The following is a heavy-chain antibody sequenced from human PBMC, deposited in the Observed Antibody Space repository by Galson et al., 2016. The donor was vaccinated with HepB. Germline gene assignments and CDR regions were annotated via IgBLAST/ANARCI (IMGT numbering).Heavy chain of an antibody. CDR2: INSGGST. V-gene: IGHV3-66*01. Sequence: SLRLSCAASGFIVSSYHINWVRQAPGKGLEWVSLINSGGSTYYADSVKGRFTSSRDNSKNTVYLQMNSLIVEDTAVYYCARDRQYSSSWPRRTYYYGMDVWGQGTTVTVSS. D-gene: IGHD6-13*01. CDR1: GFIVSSYH. CDR3: ARDRQYSSSWPRRTYYYGMDV. J-gene: IGHJ6*02.